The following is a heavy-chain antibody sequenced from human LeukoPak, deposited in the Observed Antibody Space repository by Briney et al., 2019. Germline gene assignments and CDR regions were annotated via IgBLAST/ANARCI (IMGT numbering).Heavy chain of an antibody. V-gene: IGHV3-21*01. D-gene: IGHD2-2*01. Sequence: GGSLRLSCAASGFTFSSYRMNWVRQAPGKGLEWVSSISSSSSYIYYADSVKGRFTISRDNAKNSLYLQMNSLRAEDTAVYYCASMNPQDIVVVPAGDYYFDYWGQGTLVTVSS. CDR3: ASMNPQDIVVVPAGDYYFDY. J-gene: IGHJ4*02. CDR2: ISSSSSYI. CDR1: GFTFSSYR.